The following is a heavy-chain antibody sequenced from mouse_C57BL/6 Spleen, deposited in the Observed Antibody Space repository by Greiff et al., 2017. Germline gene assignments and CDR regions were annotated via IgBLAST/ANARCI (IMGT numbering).Heavy chain of an antibody. J-gene: IGHJ3*01. CDR2: IDPETGGT. CDR3: TGPSITTVVGGAPFAY. Sequence: QVTLKVSGAELVRPGASVTLSCKASGYTFTDYEMHWVKQTPVHGLEWIGAIDPETGGTAYNQKFKGKAILTADKSSSTAYMELRSLTSEDSAVYYCTGPSITTVVGGAPFAYWGQGTLVTVSA. V-gene: IGHV1-15*01. CDR1: GYTFTDYE. D-gene: IGHD1-1*01.